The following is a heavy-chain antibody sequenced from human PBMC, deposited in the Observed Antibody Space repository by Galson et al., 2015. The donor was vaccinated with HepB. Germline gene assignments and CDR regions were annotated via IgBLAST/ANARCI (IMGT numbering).Heavy chain of an antibody. CDR3: ARQYCSSAGCPFDY. Sequence: QSGAEVKKPGESLRISCKGSGYSFTNYWISWVRQVPGKGLEWMGRIDPSDSYTNYSPSFHGHVTISADKSINTAYLQWSSLKASDTAMYYCARQYCSSAGCPFDYWGQGTLVTVSS. V-gene: IGHV5-10-1*01. D-gene: IGHD2-2*01. CDR2: IDPSDSYT. J-gene: IGHJ4*02. CDR1: GYSFTNYW.